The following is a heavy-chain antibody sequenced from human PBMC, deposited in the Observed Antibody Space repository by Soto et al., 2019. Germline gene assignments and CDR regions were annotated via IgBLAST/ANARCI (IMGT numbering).Heavy chain of an antibody. J-gene: IGHJ4*02. CDR3: AVTTGY. CDR1: GYTFTDYD. D-gene: IGHD4-17*01. V-gene: IGHV1-8*01. CDR2: VSPDHGNA. Sequence: QVRVVQSGAEVKKPGASVRVSCKTSGYTFTDYDINWVRQAPGQGLEWMGWVSPDHGNAGYAQQFERRVTMTSDTSISTVFLDLTNRRSEDTAVYYCAVTTGYWGQGTKVAVSS.